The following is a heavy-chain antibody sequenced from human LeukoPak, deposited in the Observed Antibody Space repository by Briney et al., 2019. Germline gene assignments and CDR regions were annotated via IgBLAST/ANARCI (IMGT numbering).Heavy chain of an antibody. D-gene: IGHD3-10*01. CDR1: GFTFSSYE. CDR3: ARDDYGSGSWNDY. J-gene: IGHJ4*02. Sequence: TGGSLRLSCAASGFTFSSYEMNWVRQAPGKGLEWVSGILWSGGSTGYADSVKGRFTISRDNAKNSLYLQMNSLRAEDTAFYYCARDDYGSGSWNDYWGQGTLVTVSS. CDR2: ILWSGGST. V-gene: IGHV3-20*04.